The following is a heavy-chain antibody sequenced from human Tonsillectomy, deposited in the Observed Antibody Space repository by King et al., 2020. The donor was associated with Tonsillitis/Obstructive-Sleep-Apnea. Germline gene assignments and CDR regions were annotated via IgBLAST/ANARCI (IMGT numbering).Heavy chain of an antibody. CDR2: ISSSSSYT. V-gene: IGHV3-11*05. CDR1: GFTFSDYY. Sequence: VQLVESGGGLVKPGGSLRLSCAASGFTFSDYYMSWIRQAPGKGLEWVSYISSSSSYTNYADSVKGRFTISRDNAKNSLYLQMNSLRAEDTAVYYCAGGGSRYDYIWGSYRSKFDYWGQGTLVTVSS. CDR3: AGGGSRYDYIWGSYRSKFDY. D-gene: IGHD3-16*02. J-gene: IGHJ4*02.